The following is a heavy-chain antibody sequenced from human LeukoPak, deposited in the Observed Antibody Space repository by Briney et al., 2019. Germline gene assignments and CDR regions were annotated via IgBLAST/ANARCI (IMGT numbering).Heavy chain of an antibody. CDR3: ARAYYDILTGYYRYYYYMDV. V-gene: IGHV1-69*13. J-gene: IGHJ6*03. D-gene: IGHD3-9*01. Sequence: SVKVCCKASGGTFSSYAISWVRQAPGQGLEWMGGIIPIFGTANYAQKFQGRVTITADESTSTAYMELSSLRSEDTAVYYCARAYYDILTGYYRYYYYMDVWGKGTTVTVSS. CDR2: IIPIFGTA. CDR1: GGTFSSYA.